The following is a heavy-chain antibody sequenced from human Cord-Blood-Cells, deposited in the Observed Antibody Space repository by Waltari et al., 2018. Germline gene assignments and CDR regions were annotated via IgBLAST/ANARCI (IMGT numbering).Heavy chain of an antibody. CDR2: IIPILGIA. V-gene: IGHV1-69*09. Sequence: QVQLVQSGAEVKKPGSSVNVSCKASGGTFSSSAISWVRQAPGQGLEWMGRIIPILGIANYAQKFQGRVTITADKSTSTAYMELSSLRSEDTAVYYCARVLESIAARAFDIWGQGTMVTVSS. D-gene: IGHD6-6*01. J-gene: IGHJ3*02. CDR1: GGTFSSSA. CDR3: ARVLESIAARAFDI.